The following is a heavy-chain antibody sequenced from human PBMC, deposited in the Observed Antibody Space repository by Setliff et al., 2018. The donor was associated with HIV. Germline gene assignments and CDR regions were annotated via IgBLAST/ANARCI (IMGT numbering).Heavy chain of an antibody. J-gene: IGHJ6*02. CDR3: ARGRNRNYVVYGMDV. V-gene: IGHV3-30*14. Sequence: PGGSLRLSCAASGLTFNNYAIHWVRQAPGKGLEWVALISYDGTYKYYAESVKGRFTISRDNSKNMLYLQMDSLRAEDTAVYYCARGRNRNYVVYGMDVWGQGTTVTVSS. CDR2: ISYDGTYK. D-gene: IGHD1-7*01. CDR1: GLTFNNYA.